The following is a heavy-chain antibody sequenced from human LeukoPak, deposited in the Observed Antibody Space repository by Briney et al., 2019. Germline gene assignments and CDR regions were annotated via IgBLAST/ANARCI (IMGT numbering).Heavy chain of an antibody. J-gene: IGHJ4*02. CDR1: GDSITSGGYS. D-gene: IGHD5-12*01. CDR3: AREPTSGREPTSGRPLDY. V-gene: IGHV4-61*03. CDR2: IYSSGSN. Sequence: PSETLSLTCAVSGDSITSGGYSWTWIRQPPGKGLEWIGRIYSSGSNNYNPSLESRVTMSLDTSKNHLSLNLSSVTAADTAVYYCAREPTSGREPTSGRPLDYWGQGTLVTVSS.